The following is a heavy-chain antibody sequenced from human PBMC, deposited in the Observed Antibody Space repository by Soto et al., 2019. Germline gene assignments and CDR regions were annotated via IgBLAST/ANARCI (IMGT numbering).Heavy chain of an antibody. J-gene: IGHJ6*03. CDR2: IIPILGIA. CDR3: ANAYSRLAAAGQRYYYYYMDV. Sequence: SVKVSCKASGGTFSSYTISWVRQAPGQGLEWMGRIIPILGIANYAQKFQGRVTITADKSTSTAYMELSSLRSEDTAVYYCANAYSRLAAAGQRYYYYYMDVWGKGTTVTVSS. V-gene: IGHV1-69*02. D-gene: IGHD6-13*01. CDR1: GGTFSSYT.